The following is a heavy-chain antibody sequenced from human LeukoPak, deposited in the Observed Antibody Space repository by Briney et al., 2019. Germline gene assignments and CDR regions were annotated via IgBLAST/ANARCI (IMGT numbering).Heavy chain of an antibody. CDR3: ARGVTSSPGDF. V-gene: IGHV4-59*12. Sequence: PSETLSLTCTVSGGSISSYYWSWIRQPPGKGLEWIGSIYHSGSTDYNPSLRSRVTISVDTSKNQFSLKLSSVIAADTAVYFCARGVTSSPGDFWGQGALVTVSS. CDR2: IYHSGST. J-gene: IGHJ4*02. CDR1: GGSISSYY. D-gene: IGHD1-1*01.